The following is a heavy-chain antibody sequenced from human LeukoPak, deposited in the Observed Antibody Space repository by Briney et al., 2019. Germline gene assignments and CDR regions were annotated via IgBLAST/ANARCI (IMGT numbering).Heavy chain of an antibody. J-gene: IGHJ4*02. CDR2: ISGST. Sequence: PSETLSLTCAVYGGSFSGYYWSWIRQPAGKGLEWIGRISGSTNYNPSLKSRVTISVDTSKNQFSLNLTSVTAADTAVYYCAKEAKYYDILIGYYRSFYYFDYWGQGTLVTVSS. CDR1: GGSFSGYY. CDR3: AKEAKYYDILIGYYRSFYYFDY. D-gene: IGHD3-9*01. V-gene: IGHV4-4*07.